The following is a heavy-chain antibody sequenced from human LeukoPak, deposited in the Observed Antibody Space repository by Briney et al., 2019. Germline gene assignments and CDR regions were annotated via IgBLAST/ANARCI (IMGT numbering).Heavy chain of an antibody. CDR2: IKQDGSEK. D-gene: IGHD2-15*01. V-gene: IGHV3-7*01. Sequence: GGSLRLSCAASGFTFSSYWMSWVRQAPGKGLEWVANIKQDGSEKYYVDSVKGRFTISRDNAKNSLYLQMNSLRAEDTAVYYCARYLQYCSGGSCYSKGPKDYWGQGTLVTVSS. CDR3: ARYLQYCSGGSCYSKGPKDY. CDR1: GFTFSSYW. J-gene: IGHJ4*02.